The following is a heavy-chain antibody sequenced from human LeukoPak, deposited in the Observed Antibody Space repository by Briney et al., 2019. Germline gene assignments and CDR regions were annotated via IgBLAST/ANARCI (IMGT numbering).Heavy chain of an antibody. V-gene: IGHV3-30*03. Sequence: GRSLRLSCAASGFSFSNYGMHWVRRAPGKGLERVGVISNDGSYRDFADSVKSRFTISRDNPKDTLYLQMNSLRAEDTAVYYCALPSSGWRFDYWGRGALVTVS. CDR2: ISNDGSYR. CDR3: ALPSSGWRFDY. J-gene: IGHJ4*02. D-gene: IGHD6-19*01. CDR1: GFSFSNYG.